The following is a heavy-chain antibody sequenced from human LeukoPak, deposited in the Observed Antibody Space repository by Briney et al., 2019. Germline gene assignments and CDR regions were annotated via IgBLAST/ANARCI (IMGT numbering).Heavy chain of an antibody. CDR1: GGTFSSYA. CDR3: ARIPANWDPLTVDWYFDL. D-gene: IGHD7-27*01. CDR2: IIPIFGTA. Sequence: ASVKVSCKASGGTFSSYAISWVRQAPGQGLEWMGGIIPIFGTANYAQKFQGRVTITTDESTSTAYMELSSLRSEDTAVYYCARIPANWDPLTVDWYFDLWGRGTLVTVSS. V-gene: IGHV1-69*05. J-gene: IGHJ2*01.